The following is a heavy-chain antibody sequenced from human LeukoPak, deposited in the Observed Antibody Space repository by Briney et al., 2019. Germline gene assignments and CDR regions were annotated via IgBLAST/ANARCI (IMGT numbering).Heavy chain of an antibody. CDR1: GFTFSSYE. CDR3: ARAGLTNTYYDFWSGYRYYFDY. CDR2: ISSSGSTI. J-gene: IGHJ4*02. V-gene: IGHV3-48*03. D-gene: IGHD3-3*01. Sequence: GGSLRLSCAASGFTFSSYEMNWVRQAPGKGLELVSYISSSGSTIYYADSVKGRFTISRDNAKNSLYLQMNSLRAEDTAVYYCARAGLTNTYYDFWSGYRYYFDYWGQGTLVTVSS.